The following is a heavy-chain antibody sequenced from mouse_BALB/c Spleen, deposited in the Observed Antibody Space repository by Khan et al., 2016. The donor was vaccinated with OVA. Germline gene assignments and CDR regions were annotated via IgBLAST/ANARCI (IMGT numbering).Heavy chain of an antibody. CDR1: GYTFTDYS. CDR2: INTETGEP. V-gene: IGHV9-2-1*01. J-gene: IGHJ1*01. Sequence: QIQLVQSGPELRKPGETVKISCKASGYTFTDYSMHWVKQAPGKGLKWMGWINTETGEPTYADDFKGRFAFSLETSASTAYLQINNLKNEDTAAYCGAGREHRYFDVWGAGTTVTVSS. CDR3: AGREHRYFDV.